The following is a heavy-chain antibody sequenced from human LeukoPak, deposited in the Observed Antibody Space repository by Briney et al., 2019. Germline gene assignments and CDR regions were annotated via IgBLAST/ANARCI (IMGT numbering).Heavy chain of an antibody. D-gene: IGHD2-2*01. CDR3: ARTPGCILDSSSTSSYGPPGNYYYYGMDV. J-gene: IGHJ6*04. V-gene: IGHV1-69*01. CDR1: GGTFSSYA. Sequence: SVKVSCKASGGTFSSYAISWVRQAPGQGLEWMGGIIPIFGTANYAQKFQGRVTITADESTSTAYMELSSLRSEDTAVYYCARTPGCILDSSSTSSYGPPGNYYYYGMDVWGKGTTVTVSS. CDR2: IIPIFGTA.